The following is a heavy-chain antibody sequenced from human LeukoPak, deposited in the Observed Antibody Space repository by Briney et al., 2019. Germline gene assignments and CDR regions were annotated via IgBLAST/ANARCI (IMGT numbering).Heavy chain of an antibody. CDR2: IYTSGST. CDR1: GGSISSYY. V-gene: IGHV4-4*07. CDR3: ARDGAAPENWFDP. D-gene: IGHD3-16*01. Sequence: SEALPLTCTVSGGSISSYYWSWIRQPAGKGLEWIGRIYTSGSTNYNPSLKSRVTMSVDTSKNQFSLKLSSVTAADTAVYYCARDGAAPENWFDPWGQGTLVTVSS. J-gene: IGHJ5*02.